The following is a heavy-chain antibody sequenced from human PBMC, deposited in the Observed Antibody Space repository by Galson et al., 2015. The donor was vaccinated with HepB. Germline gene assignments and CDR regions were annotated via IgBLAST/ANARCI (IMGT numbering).Heavy chain of an antibody. CDR1: GFTFSSYA. D-gene: IGHD5-12*01. CDR2: ISYDGSNK. J-gene: IGHJ4*02. V-gene: IGHV3-30-3*01. Sequence: LRLSCAASGFTFSSYAMHWVRQAPGKGLEWVAVISYDGSNKYYADSVKGRFTISRDNSKNTLYLQMNSLRAEDTAVYYCARDPAPQYNGYDWGIDYWGQGTLVTVSS. CDR3: ARDPAPQYNGYDWGIDY.